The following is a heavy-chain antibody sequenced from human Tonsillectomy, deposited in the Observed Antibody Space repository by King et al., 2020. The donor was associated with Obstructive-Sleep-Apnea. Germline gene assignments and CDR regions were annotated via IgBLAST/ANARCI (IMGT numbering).Heavy chain of an antibody. D-gene: IGHD5-24*01. J-gene: IGHJ4*02. CDR2: MNPNSGDS. CDR1: RDTFTTYD. Sequence: QLVQSGAEVKKPCASVKVSCKASRDTFTTYDINWVRQATGQGLEWKGWMNPNSGDSGYAKKFQGRVTMTSNTSISTAYMELSSLRSEDTAVYYCARGQRGWLQLLHWGQGTLVTVSS. V-gene: IGHV1-8*01. CDR3: ARGQRGWLQLLH.